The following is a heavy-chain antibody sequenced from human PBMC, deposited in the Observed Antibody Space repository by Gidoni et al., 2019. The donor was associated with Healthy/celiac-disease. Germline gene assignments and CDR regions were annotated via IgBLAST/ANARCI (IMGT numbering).Heavy chain of an antibody. CDR3: ARAHPGTYSSGWDQGAFDI. CDR2: IGTAGDT. Sequence: EVQLVESGGGLVQPGGSLRLSCAASGFTFSSYDMHWVRQATGKGLEWVSAIGTAGDTYYPGSVKGRFTISRENAKNSLYLQMNSLRAGDTAVYYCARAHPGTYSSGWDQGAFDIWGQGTMVTVSS. D-gene: IGHD6-19*01. V-gene: IGHV3-13*01. CDR1: GFTFSSYD. J-gene: IGHJ3*02.